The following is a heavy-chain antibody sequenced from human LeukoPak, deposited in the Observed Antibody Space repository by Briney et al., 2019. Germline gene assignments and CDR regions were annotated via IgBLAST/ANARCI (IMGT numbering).Heavy chain of an antibody. J-gene: IGHJ4*02. V-gene: IGHV1-18*01. D-gene: IGHD3-3*01. CDR1: GYTFTSYG. CDR2: ISAYNGNT. Sequence: GASVKVSCKASGYTFTSYGISWVRQAPGQGLEWMGWISAYNGNTNYAQKLQGRVTMTTDTSTSTAYMELRSLRSDDTAVYYCARVETAYYDFWSGYSSFDYWGQGTLVTVSS. CDR3: ARVETAYYDFWSGYSSFDY.